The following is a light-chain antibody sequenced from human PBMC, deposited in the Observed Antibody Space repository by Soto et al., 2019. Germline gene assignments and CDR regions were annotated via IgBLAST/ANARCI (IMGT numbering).Light chain of an antibody. Sequence: AIQMTQSPSSLSASVGDRVPITGRASQGIRNDLGWYQQKPGKAPKLLIYAASSLQSGVPSRFSGSGSGTDFTLTISSLQPEDFATYYCLQDYDYPRTVGQGTKVDIK. CDR2: AAS. V-gene: IGKV1-6*01. J-gene: IGKJ1*01. CDR3: LQDYDYPRT. CDR1: QGIRND.